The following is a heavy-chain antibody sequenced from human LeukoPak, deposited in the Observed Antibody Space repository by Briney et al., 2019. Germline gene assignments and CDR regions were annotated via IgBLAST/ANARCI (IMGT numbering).Heavy chain of an antibody. Sequence: SVKVSCKASGGTFSSYAISWLRQAPGQGLEWMGRIIPIFGTANYAQKFQGRVAITTDESTSTAYMELSSLRSEDTAVYYCARGDSSGYYGLYWGQGTLVTVSS. V-gene: IGHV1-69*05. CDR3: ARGDSSGYYGLY. D-gene: IGHD3-22*01. CDR2: IIPIFGTA. J-gene: IGHJ4*02. CDR1: GGTFSSYA.